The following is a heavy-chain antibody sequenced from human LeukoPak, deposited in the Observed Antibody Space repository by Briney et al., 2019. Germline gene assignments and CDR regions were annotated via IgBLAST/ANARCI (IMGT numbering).Heavy chain of an antibody. V-gene: IGHV4-59*08. Sequence: SETLSLTCTVSGGSISSYYWSWIRQPPGKGLEWIGYIYYSGSTNYNPSLKSRVTISVDTSKNQFSLKLSSETAADTAVYYCARLTIAPYYYDSSGSNWFDPWGQGTLVTVSS. CDR1: GGSISSYY. J-gene: IGHJ5*02. D-gene: IGHD3-22*01. CDR2: IYYSGST. CDR3: ARLTIAPYYYDSSGSNWFDP.